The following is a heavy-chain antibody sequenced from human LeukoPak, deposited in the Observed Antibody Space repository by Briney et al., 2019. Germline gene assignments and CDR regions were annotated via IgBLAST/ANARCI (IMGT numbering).Heavy chain of an antibody. V-gene: IGHV1-8*01. Sequence: ASVKVSCNASGYTFTNYDINWVRQATGQGLEWMGWMNPNSGNTGYAQKFQGRIIMTSDTSISTAYLELSSLRSEDTAVYYCASELRWQPHWGQGTLITVSS. J-gene: IGHJ4*02. CDR1: GYTFTNYD. CDR2: MNPNSGNT. CDR3: ASELRWQPH. D-gene: IGHD4-23*01.